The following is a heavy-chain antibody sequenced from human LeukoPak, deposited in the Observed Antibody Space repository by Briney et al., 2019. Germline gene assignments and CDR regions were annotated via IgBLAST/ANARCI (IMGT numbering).Heavy chain of an antibody. V-gene: IGHV3-30*02. CDR2: IRYDGGNT. CDR3: ANYYGSGSYPGYFDY. D-gene: IGHD3-10*01. CDR1: GFIFSNYA. Sequence: GGSLRLSCAASGFIFSNYAMQWVRQAPGMGLEWVAFIRYDGGNTYYADSVKGRFTISRDNSKNTLYLQMNSLRAEDTAVYYCANYYGSGSYPGYFDYWGQGTLVTVSS. J-gene: IGHJ4*02.